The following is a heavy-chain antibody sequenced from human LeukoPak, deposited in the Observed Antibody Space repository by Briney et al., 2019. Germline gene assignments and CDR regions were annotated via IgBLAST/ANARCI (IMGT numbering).Heavy chain of an antibody. V-gene: IGHV7-4-1*02. D-gene: IGHD3-16*01. Sequence: GASVKVSCKASGYTFTSYAMNWVRQAPGQGLEWMGWINTNTGNPTYAQGFTGRFVFSLDTSVSTAYLQISSLRAEDTAVYYCAVAGMVRVWGSYIYRGQGTLVTVSS. J-gene: IGHJ4*02. CDR3: AVAGMVRVWGSYIY. CDR1: GYTFTSYA. CDR2: INTNTGNP.